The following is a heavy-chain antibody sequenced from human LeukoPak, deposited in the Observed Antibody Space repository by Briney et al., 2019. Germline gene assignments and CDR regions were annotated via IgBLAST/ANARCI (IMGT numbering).Heavy chain of an antibody. CDR2: FDPEDGET. Sequence: ASVKVSCKVSGYTLTELSMHWLRQAAGKGLEWMGGFDPEDGETSYAQKFQGRVTMSEDTSTDTAYMELSSLRSEDTVVYYCATYCSGGSCLGGDSFDTWGQGTMVTVSS. CDR3: ATYCSGGSCLGGDSFDT. CDR1: GYTLTELS. J-gene: IGHJ3*02. D-gene: IGHD2-15*01. V-gene: IGHV1-24*01.